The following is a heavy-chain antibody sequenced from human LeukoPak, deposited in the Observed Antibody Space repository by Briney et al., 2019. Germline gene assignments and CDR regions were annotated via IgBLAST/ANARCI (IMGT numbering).Heavy chain of an antibody. Sequence: GGSLRLSWAASGFTVSSNYMSWVRQAPGKGLEWVSVIYSGGSTYYADSVKGRFTISRDNSKNTLYLQMNSLRVEDTAMYYCARGISYYYGSGSSPWFDPWGQGTLVTVSS. J-gene: IGHJ5*02. CDR3: ARGISYYYGSGSSPWFDP. V-gene: IGHV3-53*01. CDR2: IYSGGST. D-gene: IGHD3-10*01. CDR1: GFTVSSNY.